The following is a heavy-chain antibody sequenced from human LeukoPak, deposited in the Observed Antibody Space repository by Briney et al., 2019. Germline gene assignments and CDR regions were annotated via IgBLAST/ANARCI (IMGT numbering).Heavy chain of an antibody. V-gene: IGHV3-7*01. CDR2: IKQDGTEK. CDR1: GFTFSTSW. D-gene: IGHD1/OR15-1a*01. CDR3: ATNWNRGAVDY. Sequence: GGSLRLSCATSGFTFSTSWMSWVRQARGKGLEWVANIKQDGTEKYYVDSVKGRFTISRDNAKNSLYLQMNSLGAEDTAVYYCATNWNRGAVDYWGQGTLVTVSS. J-gene: IGHJ4*02.